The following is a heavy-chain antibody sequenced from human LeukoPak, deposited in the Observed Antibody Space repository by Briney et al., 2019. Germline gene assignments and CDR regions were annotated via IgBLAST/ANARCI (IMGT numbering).Heavy chain of an antibody. J-gene: IGHJ4*02. CDR1: GFTFDTYA. D-gene: IGHD2-15*01. CDR3: ARDRPTGRSRGVVVQ. V-gene: IGHV3-21*01. CDR2: ISSGGTYI. Sequence: GGSLRLSCAASGFTFDTYAMTWVRQAPGKGLEGVSSISSGGTYIYYAESVRGRSTISRDNTKNFLYLQLSPLRVEHTALYYCARDRPTGRSRGVVVQWGQGTLVTVSS.